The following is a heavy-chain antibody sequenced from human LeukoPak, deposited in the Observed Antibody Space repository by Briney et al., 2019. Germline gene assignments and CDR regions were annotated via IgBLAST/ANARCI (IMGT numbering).Heavy chain of an antibody. V-gene: IGHV1-8*01. CDR2: MNPNSGNT. D-gene: IGHD5-18*01. CDR1: GYTFTSYD. Sequence: ASVKVSCKASGYTFTSYDINWVRQATGQGLEWMGWMNPNSGNTGYAQKFQGRVTMTRNTSISTAYMELSSLRSEDTAVYYCARGYSFHDVDTATGHWWGQGTLVTVSS. J-gene: IGHJ4*02. CDR3: ARGYSFHDVDTATGHW.